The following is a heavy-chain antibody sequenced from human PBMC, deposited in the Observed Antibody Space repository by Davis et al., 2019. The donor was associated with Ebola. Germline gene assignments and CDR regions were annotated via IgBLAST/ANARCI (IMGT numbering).Heavy chain of an antibody. Sequence: PGGSLRLSCKGSGYSFTSYWIGWVRQMPGKGLEWMGIIYPGDSDTRYSPSFQGQVTISADKSISTAYLQWSSLKASDTAMYYCARCLRYCSGGSCSGANWFDPWGQGTLVIVSS. CDR2: IYPGDSDT. CDR3: ARCLRYCSGGSCSGANWFDP. J-gene: IGHJ5*02. D-gene: IGHD2-15*01. V-gene: IGHV5-51*01. CDR1: GYSFTSYW.